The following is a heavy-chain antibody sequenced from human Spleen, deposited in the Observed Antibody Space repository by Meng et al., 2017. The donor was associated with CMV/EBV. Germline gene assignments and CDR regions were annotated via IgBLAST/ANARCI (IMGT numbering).Heavy chain of an antibody. CDR2: ISYDGSNK. CDR1: GFPFSSLA. CDR3: ARVPGGLDYFDY. D-gene: IGHD3-10*01. Sequence: AASGFPFSSLAMHWVRQAPGKGLEWVAVISYDGSNKYNADSVKGRFTISRDNSKNTLYLQMNSLRAEDTAVYYCARVPGGLDYFDYWGQGTLVTVSS. V-gene: IGHV3-30*04. J-gene: IGHJ4*02.